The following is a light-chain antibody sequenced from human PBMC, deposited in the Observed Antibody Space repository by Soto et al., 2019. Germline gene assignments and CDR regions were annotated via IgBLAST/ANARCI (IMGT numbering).Light chain of an antibody. Sequence: DIQMTQSPSTLSASVGDRVTITCRASQSISSWLAWYQQKPGKAPKLLIYDASTLESGVPSRFSGSGSGTTFTLTISRLQADDFATYYCPQYNGYYRTFGQGTKVDNK. J-gene: IGKJ1*01. CDR1: QSISSW. CDR2: DAS. V-gene: IGKV1-5*01. CDR3: PQYNGYYRT.